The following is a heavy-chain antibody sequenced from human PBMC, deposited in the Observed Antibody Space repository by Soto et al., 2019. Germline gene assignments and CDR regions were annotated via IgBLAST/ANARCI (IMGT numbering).Heavy chain of an antibody. V-gene: IGHV3-21*01. D-gene: IGHD6-19*01. CDR1: GFTFSSYS. J-gene: IGHJ6*02. Sequence: PGGSLRLSCAASGFTFSSYSMNWVRQAPGKGLEWVSSISSSSSYIYYADSVKGRFTISRDNAKNSLYLQMNSLRAEDTAVYYCARGLPLGYSSGWSYYYYGMDVWGQGTTVTVSS. CDR2: ISSSSSYI. CDR3: ARGLPLGYSSGWSYYYYGMDV.